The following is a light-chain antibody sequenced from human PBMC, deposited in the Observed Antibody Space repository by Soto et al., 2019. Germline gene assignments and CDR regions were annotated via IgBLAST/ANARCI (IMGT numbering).Light chain of an antibody. Sequence: QSVLTQPASVSGPPGQSITISCTGTSSDVGGYNYVSWYQQHPGKAPKLMIYDVNNRPSGVSNRFSGSKSGNTASLTISGLQAEDEADYYCSSYTSSSTLVVFGGGTQLTVL. CDR2: DVN. CDR3: SSYTSSSTLVV. V-gene: IGLV2-14*01. CDR1: SSDVGGYNY. J-gene: IGLJ2*01.